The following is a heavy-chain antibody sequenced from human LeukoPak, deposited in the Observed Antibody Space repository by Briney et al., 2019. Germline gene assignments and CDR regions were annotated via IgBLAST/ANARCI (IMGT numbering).Heavy chain of an antibody. Sequence: PSETLSLTCAVSGGSISSGGYSWSWIRQPPGKGLEWIGYIYHSGSTYYNPSLKSRVTISVDTSKNQFSLKLSSVTAADTAVYYCARDPAMTTVTTRDWYFDLWGRGTLVTVSS. CDR1: GGSISSGGYS. CDR2: IYHSGST. V-gene: IGHV4-30-2*05. D-gene: IGHD4-17*01. CDR3: ARDPAMTTVTTRDWYFDL. J-gene: IGHJ2*01.